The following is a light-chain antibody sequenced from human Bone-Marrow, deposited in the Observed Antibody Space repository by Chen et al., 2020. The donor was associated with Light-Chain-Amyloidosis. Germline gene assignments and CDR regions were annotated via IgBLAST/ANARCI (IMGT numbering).Light chain of an antibody. CDR1: NIGSTS. V-gene: IGLV3-21*02. Sequence: SYVLTQPSSVSVAPGQTATIACGGNNIGSTSVHWYQQTPGQAPLLVVYDDSDRPSGIPERLSGSNSGNTATLTISRVEAGDEADYYWQVWDRSSDRPVLGGGTKLTVL. J-gene: IGLJ3*02. CDR3: QVWDRSSDRPV. CDR2: DDS.